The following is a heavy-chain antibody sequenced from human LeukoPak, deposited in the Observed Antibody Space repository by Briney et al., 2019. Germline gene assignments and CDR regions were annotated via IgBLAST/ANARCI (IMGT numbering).Heavy chain of an antibody. CDR2: IKQDESEK. Sequence: GGSLRLSCSASGFTFSNYWMSLVRQAPGKGLEWVANIKQDESEKYYVDSVKGRFTISRDNAKSSLYLQMNSLRAEDTAVYYCARALDSSSSRYQAFEEWGQGTLVTVSS. CDR3: ARALDSSSSRYQAFEE. D-gene: IGHD2-2*01. J-gene: IGHJ4*02. CDR1: GFTFSNYW. V-gene: IGHV3-7*01.